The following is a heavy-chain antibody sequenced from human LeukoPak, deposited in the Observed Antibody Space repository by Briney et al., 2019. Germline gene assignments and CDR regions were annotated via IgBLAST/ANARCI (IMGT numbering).Heavy chain of an antibody. CDR3: ARMGVAGTRDFDY. CDR1: GGSFSGYY. J-gene: IGHJ4*02. Sequence: SETLSLTCAVYGGSFSGYYWSWSRQPPGKGLEWIGEINHSGSTNYNPSLKSRVTISVDTSKNQFSLKLSSVTAADTAVYYCARMGVAGTRDFDYWGQGTLVTVS. D-gene: IGHD6-19*01. V-gene: IGHV4-34*01. CDR2: INHSGST.